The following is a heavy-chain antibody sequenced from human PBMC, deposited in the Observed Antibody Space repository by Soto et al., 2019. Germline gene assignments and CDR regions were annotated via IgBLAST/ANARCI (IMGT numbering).Heavy chain of an antibody. D-gene: IGHD3-9*01. Sequence: EVQLVESGGGLVQPGRSLRLSCAASGFTFDDYAMHWVRQAPGKGLEWVSGISWNSGSIGYADSVKGRFTISRDKAKNSLYLQMNSLRAEDTALYYCAKEADILTGYYPYFDYWGQGTLVTVSS. CDR3: AKEADILTGYYPYFDY. CDR1: GFTFDDYA. CDR2: ISWNSGSI. V-gene: IGHV3-9*01. J-gene: IGHJ4*02.